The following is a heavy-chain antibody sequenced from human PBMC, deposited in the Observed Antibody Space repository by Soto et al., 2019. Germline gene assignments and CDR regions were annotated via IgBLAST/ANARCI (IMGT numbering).Heavy chain of an antibody. CDR1: GVSFGSDVYY. CDR3: AALRVAHWSFDL. D-gene: IGHD3-3*01. J-gene: IGHJ2*01. Sequence: PSETLSLTCTVSGVSFGSDVYYWTWIRQAPGKGLEWIGFIYESGTTYYNPSLKSRITISIDTSKNQFSLKLTSVTAADTAVYYCAALRVAHWSFDLWGRGALVTVSS. V-gene: IGHV4-30-4*01. CDR2: IYESGTT.